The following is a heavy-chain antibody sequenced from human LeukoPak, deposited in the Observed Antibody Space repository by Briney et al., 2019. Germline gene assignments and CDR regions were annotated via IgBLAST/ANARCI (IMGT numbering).Heavy chain of an antibody. J-gene: IGHJ3*02. CDR2: VSPSHTTR. Sequence: ASVKVSCKASGYTFRQYSVSWVRQAPGKGLEWMGWVSPSHTTRVYAQEFQGRVTMTADTNTNTVSMELRSLRSDDTAVYFCARDYILPLETDNGDGFAIWGQGTVVTVSS. CDR3: ARDYILPLETDNGDGFAI. V-gene: IGHV1-18*01. CDR1: GYTFRQYS. D-gene: IGHD3-3*02.